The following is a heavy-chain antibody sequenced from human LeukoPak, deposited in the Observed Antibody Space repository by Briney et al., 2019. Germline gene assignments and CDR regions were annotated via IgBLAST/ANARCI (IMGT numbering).Heavy chain of an antibody. CDR3: ARGSAWELLSLDY. D-gene: IGHD1-26*01. J-gene: IGHJ4*02. V-gene: IGHV1-8*02. CDR1: GYTFTSYA. CDR2: MNPNSGNT. Sequence: GASVKVSCKASGYTFTSYAMNWVRQATGQGLEWMGWMNPNSGNTGYAQKFQGRVTMTRNTSISTAYMELSSLRSEDTAVYYCARGSAWELLSLDYWGQGTLVTVSS.